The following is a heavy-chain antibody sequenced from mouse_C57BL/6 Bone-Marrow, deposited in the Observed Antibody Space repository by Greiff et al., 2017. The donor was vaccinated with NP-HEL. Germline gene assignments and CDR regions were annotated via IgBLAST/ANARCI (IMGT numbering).Heavy chain of an antibody. CDR1: GYTFTSYT. CDR3: AEGQLRLHGYFDY. D-gene: IGHD3-2*02. Sequence: VQLVESGAELARPGASVKMSCKASGYTFTSYTMHWVKQRPGQGLEWIGYINPSSGYTKYNQKFKDKATLTADKSSSTAYMQLSSLTSEDSAVYYCAEGQLRLHGYFDYWGQGTTLTVSS. CDR2: INPSSGYT. J-gene: IGHJ2*01. V-gene: IGHV1-4*01.